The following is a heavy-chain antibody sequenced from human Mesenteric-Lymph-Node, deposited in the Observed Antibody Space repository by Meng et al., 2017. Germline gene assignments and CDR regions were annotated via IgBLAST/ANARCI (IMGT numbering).Heavy chain of an antibody. D-gene: IGHD2-2*01. CDR3: ARGELLWDY. CDR1: GGSFSGYY. J-gene: IGHJ4*02. V-gene: IGHV4-34*01. CDR2: ITHSGST. Sequence: QVHLPQGGAGLLQPSVTLSLTFAVYGGSFSGYYWSWIRQPPGKGLEWIGEITHSGSTNYNPSLKSRVTISVDTSKNQFSLKLSSVTAADTAVYFCARGELLWDYWGQGTLVTVSS.